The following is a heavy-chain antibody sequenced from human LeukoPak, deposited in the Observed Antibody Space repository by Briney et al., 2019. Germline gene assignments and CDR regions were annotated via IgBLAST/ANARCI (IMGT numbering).Heavy chain of an antibody. CDR3: ARDQMAYCSSTSCYDDGMDV. Sequence: GGSLRLSCAASGFTLSSYWMHWVRQAPGKGLVWVSRINSDGCNTSYADSVKGRFTISRDNAKNKLYLQMNSLRAEDTAVYYCARDQMAYCSSTSCYDDGMDVWGKGTTVTVSS. J-gene: IGHJ6*04. V-gene: IGHV3-74*01. D-gene: IGHD2-2*01. CDR2: INSDGCNT. CDR1: GFTLSSYW.